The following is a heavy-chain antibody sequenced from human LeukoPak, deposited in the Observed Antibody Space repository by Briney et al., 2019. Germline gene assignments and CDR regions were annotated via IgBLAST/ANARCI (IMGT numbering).Heavy chain of an antibody. CDR2: ITSTSSTI. J-gene: IGHJ4*02. D-gene: IGHD3-10*01. CDR3: ARDSGGFDY. CDR1: GFTFSTYS. Sequence: QAGGSLRLSCAASGFTFSTYSMNWVRQAPGKGLEWVSYITSTSSTIYYADSVKGRFTISRDNAKNPLYLQMNSLRADGTALYYCARDSGGFDYWGQGTLVTVSS. V-gene: IGHV3-48*04.